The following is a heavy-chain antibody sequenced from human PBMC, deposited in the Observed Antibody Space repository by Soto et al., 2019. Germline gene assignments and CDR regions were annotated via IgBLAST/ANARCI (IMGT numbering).Heavy chain of an antibody. CDR1: GGSISSGGYY. Sequence: PSETLSLTCTVSGGSISSGGYYWSWIRQHQGKGLEWIGYIYYSGSTYYNPSLKSRVTISVDTSNNQFSLKLSSVTAADKPVYYCARYLYGTDYWGQGTLVTVSS. CDR3: ARYLYGTDY. V-gene: IGHV4-31*03. J-gene: IGHJ4*02. D-gene: IGHD4-17*01. CDR2: IYYSGST.